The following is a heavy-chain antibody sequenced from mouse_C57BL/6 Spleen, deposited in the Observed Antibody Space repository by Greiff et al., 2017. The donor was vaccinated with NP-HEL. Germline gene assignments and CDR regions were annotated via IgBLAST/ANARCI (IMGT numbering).Heavy chain of an antibody. CDR2: IYPGSGST. CDR1: GYTFTSYW. V-gene: IGHV1-55*01. J-gene: IGHJ1*03. Sequence: VQLQQSGAELVKPGASVKMSCKASGYTFTSYWITWVKQRPGQGLEWIGDIYPGSGSTNYNEKFKSKATLTVDTSSSTAYMHLRRLTSGDSAVYYCPRGGGYYCSSYWYFDVWVTGTTVTVSS. CDR3: PRGGGYYCSSYWYFDV. D-gene: IGHD1-1*01.